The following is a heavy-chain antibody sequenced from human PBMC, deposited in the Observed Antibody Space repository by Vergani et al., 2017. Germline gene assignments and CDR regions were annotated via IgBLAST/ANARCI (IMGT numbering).Heavy chain of an antibody. D-gene: IGHD3-16*02. J-gene: IGHJ6*03. V-gene: IGHV3-30-3*01. Sequence: VQLVESGGGVVQPGRSLRLSCAASGFTFSSYAMHWVRQAPGKGLEWVAVISYDGSNKYYADSVKGRFTISRDNSKNTLYLQMNSLRAEDTAVYYCARETVVTSWDGYRFHYMDVWGKGTTVTVSS. CDR2: ISYDGSNK. CDR1: GFTFSSYA. CDR3: ARETVVTSWDGYRFHYMDV.